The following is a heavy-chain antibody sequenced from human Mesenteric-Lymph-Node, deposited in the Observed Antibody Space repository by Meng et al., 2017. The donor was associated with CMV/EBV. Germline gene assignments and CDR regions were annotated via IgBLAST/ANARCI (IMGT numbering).Heavy chain of an antibody. J-gene: IGHJ4*02. D-gene: IGHD1-26*01. CDR1: GFTFSSYS. CDR3: ATINYSGSYSGLDY. CDR2: ISSSSSYI. Sequence: GGSLRLSCAASGFTFSSYSMNWVRQAPGKGLEWVSSISSSSSYIYYADSVKGRFTISRDNAKNSLYLQMNSLRAEDTAVYYCATINYSGSYSGLDYWGQGTLVTVSS. V-gene: IGHV3-21*01.